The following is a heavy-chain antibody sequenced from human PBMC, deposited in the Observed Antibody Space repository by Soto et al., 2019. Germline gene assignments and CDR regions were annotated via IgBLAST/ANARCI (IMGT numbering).Heavy chain of an antibody. V-gene: IGHV3-7*01. CDR1: GFTMSSFW. CDR3: ARHGKLRYSDWLSQSIDF. Sequence: EVQLVEAGGGLVQPGGSLRLSCEISGFTMSSFWMSWVRQAPGKGLEWVANIKEDGTEKNYVDSVKGRFTISRDDARNSLYLKLNSLGVEDTAVYSCARHGKLRYSDWLSQSIDFWGQGTPVTVS. J-gene: IGHJ4*02. D-gene: IGHD3-9*01. CDR2: IKEDGTEK.